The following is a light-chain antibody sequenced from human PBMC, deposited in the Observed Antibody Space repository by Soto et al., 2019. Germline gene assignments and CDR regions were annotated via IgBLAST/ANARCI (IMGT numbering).Light chain of an antibody. J-gene: IGKJ4*01. CDR1: QSVSSSY. V-gene: IGKV3-20*01. CDR3: QQYGSSPALT. Sequence: EIVLTQSPGTQSLSPGERATLSCRASQSVSSSYLAWYQQKPGQAPRLLIYGASSRATGIPDRFSGSGSGTEFTLTISRLEPEDFAVYYCQQYGSSPALTFGGGTKLEIK. CDR2: GAS.